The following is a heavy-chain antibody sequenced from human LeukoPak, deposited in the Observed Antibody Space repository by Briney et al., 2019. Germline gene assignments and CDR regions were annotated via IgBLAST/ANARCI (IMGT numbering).Heavy chain of an antibody. J-gene: IGHJ5*02. D-gene: IGHD5-24*01. CDR3: ARYEGMASPGGWFDP. CDR1: GYTFTSYG. CDR2: ISAYNGNT. Sequence: ASVKVSCKASGYTFTSYGISWVRQAPGQGLEWMGWISAYNGNTNYAQKLQGRVTMTTDTSTSTAYMELRSLRSDDTAVYYCARYEGMASPGGWFDPWGQGTLVTVSS. V-gene: IGHV1-18*01.